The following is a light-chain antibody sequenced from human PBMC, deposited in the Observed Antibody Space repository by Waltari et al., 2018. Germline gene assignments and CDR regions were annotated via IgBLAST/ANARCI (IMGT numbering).Light chain of an antibody. V-gene: IGLV2-8*01. CDR1: SSDVAGYNH. CDR3: SSYAGSKFWV. J-gene: IGLJ3*02. CDR2: EVS. Sequence: QSALTQPPSASGSPGQSVPIPCPGTSSDVAGYNHCSWFQQHPGKAPKCMIYEVSKRPSGVPDRFSGSKSGNTASLIVSGLQAEDEADYYCSSYAGSKFWVFGGGTKLTVL.